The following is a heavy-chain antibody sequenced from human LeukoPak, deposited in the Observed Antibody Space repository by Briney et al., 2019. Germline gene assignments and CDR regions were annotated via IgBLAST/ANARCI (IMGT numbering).Heavy chain of an antibody. Sequence: PGGSLRLPCAASGFAFSSFAMGWVRQSPGKGLEWLSTINGGGNTTFYSDSVKGRFTISRDNSKNTLYLHMDSLRPDDTAIYYCTKELHVAVAVADYYYFYMDVWGRGTAVTVSS. CDR1: GFAFSSFA. D-gene: IGHD6-19*01. J-gene: IGHJ6*03. CDR3: TKELHVAVAVADYYYFYMDV. CDR2: INGGGNTT. V-gene: IGHV3-23*01.